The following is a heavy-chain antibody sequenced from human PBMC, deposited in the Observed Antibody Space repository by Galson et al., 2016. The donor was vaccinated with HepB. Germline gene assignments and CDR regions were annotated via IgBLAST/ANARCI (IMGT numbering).Heavy chain of an antibody. CDR2: ISDSGSSR. CDR3: AREVLFSSGYYDVFDL. CDR1: GFVFSDYF. Sequence: SLRLSCAASGFVFSDYFMGWIRQVPGKGLEWVSFISDSGSSRLYADSVKGRFTISRDTAKNSVYLQMNGLRVEDTAVYYCAREVLFSSGYYDVFDLWGQGTMVTVSP. J-gene: IGHJ3*01. V-gene: IGHV3-11*01. D-gene: IGHD3-22*01.